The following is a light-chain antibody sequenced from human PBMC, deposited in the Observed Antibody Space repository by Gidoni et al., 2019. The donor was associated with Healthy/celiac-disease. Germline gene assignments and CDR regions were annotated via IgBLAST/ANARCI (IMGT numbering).Light chain of an antibody. J-gene: IGKJ4*02. CDR2: DAS. CDR3: QQRSNRPPT. V-gene: IGKV3-11*01. Sequence: IVLPPSPATLSSSPGERATLSCRASQSVSSYLAWYQQKPGQAPRLLIYDASNRATGIPARFSGSGSGTDFTLTISSLEPEDFAVYYCQQRSNRPPTFGGGTKVEIK. CDR1: QSVSSY.